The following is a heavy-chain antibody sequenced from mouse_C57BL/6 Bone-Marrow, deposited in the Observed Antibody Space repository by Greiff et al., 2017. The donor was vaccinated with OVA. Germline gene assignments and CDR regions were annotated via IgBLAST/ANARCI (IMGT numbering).Heavy chain of an antibody. J-gene: IGHJ2*01. CDR2: IDPSDSYT. CDR1: GYTFTSYW. V-gene: IGHV1-69*01. CDR3: ARKANWDFLYYFDY. D-gene: IGHD4-1*01. Sequence: QVQLQQPGAELVMPGASVKLSCKASGYTFTSYWMHWVKQRPGQGLEWIGEIDPSDSYTNYNQKFEGKSTLTVDKSSSTAYMQLSSLTSEDSAVYYCARKANWDFLYYFDYWGQGTTLTVSS.